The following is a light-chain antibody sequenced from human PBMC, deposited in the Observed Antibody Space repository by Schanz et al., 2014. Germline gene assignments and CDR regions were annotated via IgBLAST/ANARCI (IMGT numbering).Light chain of an antibody. CDR2: RAS. CDR1: QSISIW. J-gene: IGKJ1*01. CDR3: QQFQIYPWT. Sequence: DIQMTQSPSTLSAYVGDRVTLTCRASQSISIWLAWYQQKPGKAPKLLIHRASSLERGVPLRFSGSGSGTEFTLTISSLQPDDVATYYCQQFQIYPWTFGQGTKVELK. V-gene: IGKV1-5*03.